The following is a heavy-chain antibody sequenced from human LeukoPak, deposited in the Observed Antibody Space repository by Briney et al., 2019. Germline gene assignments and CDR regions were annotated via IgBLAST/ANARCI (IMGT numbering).Heavy chain of an antibody. CDR3: ARELLLYDFWSGYYEGPFDY. D-gene: IGHD3-3*01. CDR1: GGTFSSYA. V-gene: IGHV1-69*01. CDR2: IILIFGTA. Sequence: SVKVSCKASGGTFSSYAISWVRQAPGQGLQWMGGIILIFGTANYTQKFQGIVTITADESTSTAYMELSSLRSEDTAVYYCARELLLYDFWSGYYEGPFDYWGQGTLVTVSS. J-gene: IGHJ4*02.